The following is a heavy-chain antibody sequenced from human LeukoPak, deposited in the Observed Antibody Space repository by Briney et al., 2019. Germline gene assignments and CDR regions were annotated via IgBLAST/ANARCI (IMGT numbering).Heavy chain of an antibody. CDR3: ARGGLITMVRGASNWFDP. V-gene: IGHV6-1*01. D-gene: IGHD3-10*01. Sequence: SQTLSLTCAISGDSVSNNNAAWNWIRQSPSRGLEWLGRTYYRSKWCNDYAESVKSRITINPDTSKNQFSLQLNSVTPEDTAVYYCARGGLITMVRGASNWFDPWGQGTLVTVSS. J-gene: IGHJ5*02. CDR1: GDSVSNNNAA. CDR2: TYYRSKWCN.